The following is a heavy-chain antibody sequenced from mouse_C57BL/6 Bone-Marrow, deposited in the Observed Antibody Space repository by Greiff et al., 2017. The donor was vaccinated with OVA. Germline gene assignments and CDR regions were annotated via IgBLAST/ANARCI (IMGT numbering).Heavy chain of an antibody. CDR3: ARASYDYGSSYDFDD. D-gene: IGHD1-1*01. V-gene: IGHV1-80*01. J-gene: IGHJ2*01. Sequence: QVQLQQSGAELVKPGASVKISCKASGYAFSSYCMHWVKQRPGQGLEWIGQIYPGDGDTNYNGKFKGKATLTADKSSSTAYMQLSSLTSEDSAVYFCARASYDYGSSYDFDDWGQGTTLTVSS. CDR2: IYPGDGDT. CDR1: GYAFSSYC.